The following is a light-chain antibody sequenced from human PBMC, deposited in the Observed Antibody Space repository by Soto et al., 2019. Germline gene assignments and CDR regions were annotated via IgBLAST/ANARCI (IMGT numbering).Light chain of an antibody. CDR3: QSYDSSLSASV. CDR2: GDI. J-gene: IGLJ3*02. Sequence: QSALTQPPSVSGAPGQRVTISCTGSSSNIGAPYDVHWYQQLPGTAPKLLIYGDINRPAGVPDRFSGSKSGTSASLAITGLQADDEADYYCQSYDSSLSASVFGGGTKLTVL. V-gene: IGLV1-40*01. CDR1: SSNIGAPYD.